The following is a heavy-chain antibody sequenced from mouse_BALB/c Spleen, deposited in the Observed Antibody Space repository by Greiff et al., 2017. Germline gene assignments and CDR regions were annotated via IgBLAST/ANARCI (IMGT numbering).Heavy chain of an antibody. Sequence: QVQLQQPGAELVRPGASVKLSCKASGYTFTSYWINWVKQRPGQGLEWIGNIYPSDSYTNYNQKFKDKATLTVDKSSSTAYMQLSSPTSEDSAVYYCTRGSYGNYPHYYAMDYWGQGTSVTVSS. CDR3: TRGSYGNYPHYYAMDY. V-gene: IGHV1-69*02. D-gene: IGHD2-1*01. J-gene: IGHJ4*01. CDR1: GYTFTSYW. CDR2: IYPSDSYT.